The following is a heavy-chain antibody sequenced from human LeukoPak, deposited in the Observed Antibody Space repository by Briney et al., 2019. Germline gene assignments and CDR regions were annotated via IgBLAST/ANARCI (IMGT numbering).Heavy chain of an antibody. D-gene: IGHD3-3*01. CDR3: ARWPGPPYDFWSGYYVY. J-gene: IGHJ4*02. V-gene: IGHV4-39*01. Sequence: SETLSLTCSVSGGSVSSYYWGWIRQPPGKGLEWIGSIYYSGSTYYNPSLKSRVTISVDTSKNQFSLKLSSVTAADTAVYYCARWPGPPYDFWSGYYVYWGQGTLVTVSS. CDR1: GGSVSSYY. CDR2: IYYSGST.